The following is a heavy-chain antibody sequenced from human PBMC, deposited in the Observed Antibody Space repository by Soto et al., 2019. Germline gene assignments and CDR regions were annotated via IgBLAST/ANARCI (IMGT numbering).Heavy chain of an antibody. CDR1: GAFVSSTGYH. J-gene: IGHJ5*02. Sequence: PSETLSLTCSVAGAFVSSTGYHWTWIRQSPGKGLEWIGYISYSGNSNYDPSLKSRVTMSLDTSKNQFSLSLSSVTAADTAVYYCARHSGSYYRMYNWFDPWGQGTLVTVSS. CDR3: ARHSGSYYRMYNWFDP. CDR2: ISYSGNS. V-gene: IGHV4-61*08. D-gene: IGHD3-10*01.